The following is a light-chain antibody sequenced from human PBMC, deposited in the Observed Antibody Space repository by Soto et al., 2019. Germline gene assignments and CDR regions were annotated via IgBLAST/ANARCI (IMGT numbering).Light chain of an antibody. CDR1: QSISSW. CDR2: DAS. Sequence: EMQISQSRASRSASVGDRVTITCRSSQSISSWLAWYQQKPGKAPKLMIYDASSLESGVPSRFSGSGSGTEFTITISRLQPDDFATYYCQKYNSYPPKLGQGKKVDIK. J-gene: IGKJ1*01. V-gene: IGKV1-5*01. CDR3: QKYNSYPPK.